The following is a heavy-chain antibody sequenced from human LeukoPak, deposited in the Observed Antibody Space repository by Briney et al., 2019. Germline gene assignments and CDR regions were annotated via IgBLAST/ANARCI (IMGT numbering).Heavy chain of an antibody. D-gene: IGHD3-22*01. CDR1: GYSFTSYG. V-gene: IGHV1-18*01. CDR3: ARSGVGYFYDNTGYYPLDY. Sequence: ASVKVSCKASGYSFTSYGISWVRQAPGQGLEWMGWISAYNGNTNYAQKLQGRVTMTTDTSTSTAYMELRSLRSDDTAVYYCARSGVGYFYDNTGYYPLDYWGQGTLVTVSS. J-gene: IGHJ4*02. CDR2: ISAYNGNT.